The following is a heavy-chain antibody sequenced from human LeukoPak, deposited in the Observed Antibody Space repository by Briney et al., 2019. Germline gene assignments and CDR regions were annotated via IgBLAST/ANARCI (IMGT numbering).Heavy chain of an antibody. Sequence: GGSLRLSCAASGFTFSDYMSWIRQAPGKGLEWVAYITSSGDDIYYADSVKGRFTISRDNAKNALFLRMSSLRVEDTAIYYCASAQGALDYWGQGTLVTVSS. CDR2: ITSSGDDI. J-gene: IGHJ4*02. CDR1: GFTFSDY. CDR3: ASAQGALDY. V-gene: IGHV3-11*01. D-gene: IGHD1-26*01.